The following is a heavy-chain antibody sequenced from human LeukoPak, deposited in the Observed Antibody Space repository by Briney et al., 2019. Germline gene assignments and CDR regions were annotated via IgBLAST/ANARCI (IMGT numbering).Heavy chain of an antibody. CDR3: ARELLREVTLDY. V-gene: IGHV3-74*01. J-gene: IGHJ4*02. D-gene: IGHD2-21*02. Sequence: GGSLRLSCAASGFTLSSYEMHWVRQAPGKGLVSVSRINSDGSRTGYADSVKGRSTISRDNAKNTLYLQMNSLRAEDTAIYYCARELLREVTLDYWGQGTLVTVSS. CDR2: INSDGSRT. CDR1: GFTLSSYE.